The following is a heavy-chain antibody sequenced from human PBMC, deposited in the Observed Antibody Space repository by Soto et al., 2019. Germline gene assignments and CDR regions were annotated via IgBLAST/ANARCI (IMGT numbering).Heavy chain of an antibody. Sequence: QVPVVESGGGLVKPGGSLRLSCAVSGITFSDYYMNWIRQAPGKGLEWVSYISSNGGTIYYADSVKGRFTISRDNAKNSLYLQMNRLRAEDTAVYYCARDYGAPEYWGQGTLVTVSA. J-gene: IGHJ4*02. CDR3: ARDYGAPEY. CDR2: ISSNGGTI. CDR1: GITFSDYY. V-gene: IGHV3-11*01. D-gene: IGHD4-17*01.